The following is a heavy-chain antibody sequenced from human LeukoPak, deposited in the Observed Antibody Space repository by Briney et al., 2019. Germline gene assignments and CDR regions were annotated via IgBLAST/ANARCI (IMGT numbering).Heavy chain of an antibody. D-gene: IGHD1-1*01. CDR1: GYTFTGYY. Sequence: GASVKVSCKASGYTFTGYYMHWVRQAPGQGLEWMGRINPNSGDTNYAQKFQGRVTMTRDTSISTAYMELSRLRSDDTAVYYCARARRYNWNDGWFDPWGQGTLVTVSS. J-gene: IGHJ5*02. CDR3: ARARRYNWNDGWFDP. V-gene: IGHV1-2*06. CDR2: INPNSGDT.